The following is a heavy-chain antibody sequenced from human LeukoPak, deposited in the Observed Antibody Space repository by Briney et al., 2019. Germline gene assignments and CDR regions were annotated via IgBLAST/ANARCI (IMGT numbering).Heavy chain of an antibody. V-gene: IGHV3-74*01. D-gene: IGHD3-10*01. CDR1: GFTFSSYW. CDR2: INSDGSST. Sequence: PGGSLRLSCAASGFTFSSYWMHWVRQVPGKGLVWVSRINSDGSSTSYADSVKGRFTIPRDNAKNTLYVQMNSLRAEDTAVYYCSTGSGHAFDIWGRGTMVTVSS. CDR3: STGSGHAFDI. J-gene: IGHJ3*02.